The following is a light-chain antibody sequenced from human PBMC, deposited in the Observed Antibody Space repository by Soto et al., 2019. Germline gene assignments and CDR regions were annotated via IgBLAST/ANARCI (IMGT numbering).Light chain of an antibody. V-gene: IGKV3-15*01. CDR2: GAS. CDR1: QSVSSS. J-gene: IGKJ5*01. CDR3: QQYNNWPPIT. Sequence: DMVMTQSPATLSVSPGERATLSCRASQSVSSSLAWYQQKPGRSPRLLIYGASTRAIGIPARFSGSGSGTEFTLTISSLQSEDFAVYFCQQYNNWPPITFGQGTRLEI.